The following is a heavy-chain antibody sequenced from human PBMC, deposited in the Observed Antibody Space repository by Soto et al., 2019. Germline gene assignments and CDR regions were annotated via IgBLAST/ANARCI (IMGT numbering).Heavy chain of an antibody. CDR3: ARGGYHDTSGPFSDAFDV. V-gene: IGHV3-30*03. D-gene: IGHD3-22*01. J-gene: IGHJ3*01. CDR2: VSHDGTNQ. Sequence: PGGSLRLSCAASGFTFRYSGMHWVRQTPGKGLEWVALVSHDGTNQYYADSVKGRFTISRDNFNNTLYLQMSSLRAEDTAVYYCARGGYHDTSGPFSDAFDVWGQGTMVTVSS. CDR1: GFTFRYSG.